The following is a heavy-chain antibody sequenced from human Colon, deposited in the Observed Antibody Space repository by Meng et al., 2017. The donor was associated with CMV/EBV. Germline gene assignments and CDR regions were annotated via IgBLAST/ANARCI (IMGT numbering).Heavy chain of an antibody. J-gene: IGHJ4*02. D-gene: IGHD1-26*01. V-gene: IGHV6-1*01. Sequence: VQRQTEGPGLAQPSLTLSLTCAIPGDMVSSDSGAWNWIRKSALGGLEWLEMTYYRSQRYFDYEVSVIGRITINADTSKNEFSLQLRSVTPDDTAVYYCARGWELGSWGQGTLVTVSS. CDR2: TYYRSQRYF. CDR1: GDMVSSDSGA. CDR3: ARGWELGS.